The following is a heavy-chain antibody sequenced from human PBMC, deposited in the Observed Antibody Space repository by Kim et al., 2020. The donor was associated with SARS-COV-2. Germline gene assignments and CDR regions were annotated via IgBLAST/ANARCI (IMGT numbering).Heavy chain of an antibody. Sequence: GGSLRLSCAASGFTFSSYAMHWVRQAPGKGLEWVAVISYDGSNKYYADSVKGRFTISRDNSKNTLYLQMNSLRAEDTAVYYCAHLGGRELRLDYWGQGTLVTVSS. CDR1: GFTFSSYA. CDR2: ISYDGSNK. V-gene: IGHV3-30-3*01. D-gene: IGHD1-7*01. CDR3: AHLGGRELRLDY. J-gene: IGHJ4*02.